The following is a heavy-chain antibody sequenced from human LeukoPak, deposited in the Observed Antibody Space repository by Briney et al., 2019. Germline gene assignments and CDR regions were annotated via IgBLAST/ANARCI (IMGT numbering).Heavy chain of an antibody. CDR3: ARMTTWPYYGMDV. CDR1: GFTFSSYA. Sequence: PGGSLRLSCAASGFTFSSYAMHWVRQAPGKGLEYVSAISSNGGSTYYANSVKGRFTISRDNSKNTLYLQMGSLRAEDMAVYYCARMTTWPYYGMDVWGQGTTVTVSS. V-gene: IGHV3-64*01. D-gene: IGHD4-11*01. J-gene: IGHJ6*02. CDR2: ISSNGGST.